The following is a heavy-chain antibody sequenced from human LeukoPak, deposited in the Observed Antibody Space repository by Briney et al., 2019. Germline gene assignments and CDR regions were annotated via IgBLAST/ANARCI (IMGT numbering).Heavy chain of an antibody. Sequence: PSETLSLTCTVSGGSISSYYWSWIGQPPGKGLEWIGYIYYSGSTNYNPSLKSRVTISVDTSKNQFSLKLSSVTAADTAVYYCASHYFDDAFDVWGQGTRLTVSS. CDR1: GGSISSYY. V-gene: IGHV4-59*08. J-gene: IGHJ3*01. D-gene: IGHD3-10*01. CDR3: ASHYFDDAFDV. CDR2: IYYSGST.